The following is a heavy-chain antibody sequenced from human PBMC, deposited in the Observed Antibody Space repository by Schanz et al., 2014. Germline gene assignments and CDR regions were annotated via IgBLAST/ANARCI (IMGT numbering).Heavy chain of an antibody. Sequence: EVQLVESGGGLVQPGGSLRLSCASSGFSFTTYAMSWVRQAPGKGPEWVANIKHDGSVKDYVDSVEGRFTISRDNAKRSLCLQMNSLRVEDTAVYYCARVDSSGYYFDNWGQGTRVTVSS. CDR1: GFSFTTYA. CDR3: ARVDSSGYYFDN. D-gene: IGHD3-22*01. J-gene: IGHJ4*02. CDR2: IKHDGSVK. V-gene: IGHV3-7*05.